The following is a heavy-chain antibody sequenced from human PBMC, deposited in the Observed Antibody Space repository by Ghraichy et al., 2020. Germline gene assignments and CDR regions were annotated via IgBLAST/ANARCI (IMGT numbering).Heavy chain of an antibody. D-gene: IGHD6-13*01. J-gene: IGHJ4*02. Sequence: GGSLRLSCAASGFTFDDYAMHWVRQAPGKGLEWVSGISWNSGSIGYADSVKGRFTISRDNAKNSLYLQMNSLRAEDTALYYCAKDRSSSWYLDYFDYWGQGTLVTVSS. V-gene: IGHV3-9*01. CDR2: ISWNSGSI. CDR1: GFTFDDYA. CDR3: AKDRSSSWYLDYFDY.